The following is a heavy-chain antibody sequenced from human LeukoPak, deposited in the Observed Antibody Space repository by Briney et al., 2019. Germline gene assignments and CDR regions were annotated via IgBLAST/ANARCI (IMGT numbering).Heavy chain of an antibody. CDR2: ISLDGATT. V-gene: IGHV3-23*01. D-gene: IGHD3-9*01. J-gene: IGHJ4*02. CDR3: VKDHGWLLYS. CDR1: GFIFSSYD. Sequence: GRSLRLSCAASGFIFSSYDMSWVPQAPGKGLEWVSGISLDGATTYYAGSVESRFTISRDNSKTTLYVQMNSLRADDTAVYYCVKDHGWLLYSWGQGTLVTVSS.